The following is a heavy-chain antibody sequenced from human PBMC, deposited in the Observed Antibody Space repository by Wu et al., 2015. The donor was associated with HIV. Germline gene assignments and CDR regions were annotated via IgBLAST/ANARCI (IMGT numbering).Heavy chain of an antibody. CDR1: GDTFSTST. V-gene: IGHV1-69*12. CDR3: AREAVATIRDYTYYGLDV. CDR2: IIPIFGKA. Sequence: QVHLVQSGAEVKKPRSSVKVSCKASGDTFSTSTFTWVRQTPGQGLQWMGGIIPIFGKANYARRFQGKVTITADESTSTVYMELRSLKSEDTAIYYCAREAVATIRDYTYYGLDVWGQGTTVTVSS. D-gene: IGHD5-12*01. J-gene: IGHJ6*02.